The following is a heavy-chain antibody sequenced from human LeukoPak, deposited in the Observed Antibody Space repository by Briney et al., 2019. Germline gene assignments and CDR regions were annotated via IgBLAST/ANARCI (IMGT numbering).Heavy chain of an antibody. J-gene: IGHJ4*02. Sequence: PGGPLRLSCDASGFSINTYTTYWVRQAPGQGLEWVSGIRNSDGMTYYADSVRGRFTISTDNSKNTLYLQMNSLRAEDTALYYCAKGLERESRLDSWGQGTLVTVSS. CDR3: AKGLERESRLDS. D-gene: IGHD1-1*01. CDR2: IRNSDGMT. V-gene: IGHV3-23*01. CDR1: GFSINTYT.